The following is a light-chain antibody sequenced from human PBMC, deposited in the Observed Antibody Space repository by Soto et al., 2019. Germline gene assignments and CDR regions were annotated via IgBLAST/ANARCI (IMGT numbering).Light chain of an antibody. CDR2: DVS. CDR1: SSDVGGYNY. V-gene: IGLV2-11*01. CDR3: CSYAGSYTFDVV. Sequence: QSVLTQPRSVSGSPGQSVTISCTGTSSDVGGYNYVSWYQQHPGKAPKLMIYDVSNRPSGVPDRFSGSKSGNTASLTISGLQAEDEADYYCCSYAGSYTFDVVVGGGTKLTVL. J-gene: IGLJ2*01.